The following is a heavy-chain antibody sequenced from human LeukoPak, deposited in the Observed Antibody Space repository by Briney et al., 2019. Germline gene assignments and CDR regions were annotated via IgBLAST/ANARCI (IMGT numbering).Heavy chain of an antibody. D-gene: IGHD3-3*01. CDR2: IKQDGSEK. V-gene: IGHV3-7*01. CDR3: ARVHYDFWSGYYTFDY. J-gene: IGHJ4*02. Sequence: GGSLRLSCAASGFTFSSYGMHWVRQAPGKGLEWVANIKQDGSEKYYVDSVKGRFTISRDNAKNSLYLQMNSLRAEDTAVYYCARVHYDFWSGYYTFDYWGQGTLVTVSS. CDR1: GFTFSSYG.